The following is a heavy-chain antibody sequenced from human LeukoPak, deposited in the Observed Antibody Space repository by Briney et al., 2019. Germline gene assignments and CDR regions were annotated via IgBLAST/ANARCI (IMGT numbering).Heavy chain of an antibody. J-gene: IGHJ4*02. CDR3: AAAYRYFYDRGGYFDY. Sequence: TSVKVSCKASGFTFTTSAMQWVRPARGQRLEWIGWIVVGSGNTNYAQKFQERVTITRDMSTSTAYMELSSLRSEDTAVYYCAAAYRYFYDRGGYFDYWGQGTLVTVSS. D-gene: IGHD3-22*01. CDR2: IVVGSGNT. CDR1: GFTFTTSA. V-gene: IGHV1-58*02.